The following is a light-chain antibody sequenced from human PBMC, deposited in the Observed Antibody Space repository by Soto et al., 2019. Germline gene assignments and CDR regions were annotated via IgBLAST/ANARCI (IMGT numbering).Light chain of an antibody. CDR1: SSNIGSNY. V-gene: IGLV1-47*01. CDR3: AAGVDSLGGVL. CDR2: RNN. Sequence: QSVLTQPPSASGTPGQRVTISCSGSSSNIGSNYVYWYQQLPGTAPKLLIYRNNQRPSGVPDRFSGSKSGTSASLAISGLGSEVGVDYTCAAGVDSLGGVLFGGGTKLPFL. J-gene: IGLJ3*02.